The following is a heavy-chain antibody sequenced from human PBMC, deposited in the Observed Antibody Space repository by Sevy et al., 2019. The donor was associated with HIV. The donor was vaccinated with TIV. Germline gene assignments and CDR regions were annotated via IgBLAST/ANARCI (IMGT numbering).Heavy chain of an antibody. CDR1: GFSLSDHA. CDR2: ISYNGRNQ. Sequence: LSLTCAASGFSLSDHAVSWVRQTPGKGLEWLAVISYNGRNQYYADSVKGRFTISKDDSKNTLYLQLNSLRAEDTAVYYCARFVGYCSGGRCTIIDFWGQGTLVTVSS. CDR3: ARFVGYCSGGRCTIIDF. V-gene: IGHV3-30*04. J-gene: IGHJ4*02. D-gene: IGHD2-15*01.